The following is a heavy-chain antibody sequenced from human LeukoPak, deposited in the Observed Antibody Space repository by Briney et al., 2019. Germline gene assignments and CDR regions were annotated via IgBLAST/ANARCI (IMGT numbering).Heavy chain of an antibody. CDR3: ATDDYYGSGSYSFDY. Sequence: GRSLRLSCAASGFTFSSYGMHWVRQAPGKGLEWVAVISYDGSNKYYADSVKGRFTISRDNSKNMLYLQMNSLRAEDTAVYYCATDDYYGSGSYSFDYWGQGTLVTVSS. CDR1: GFTFSSYG. CDR2: ISYDGSNK. D-gene: IGHD3-10*01. J-gene: IGHJ4*02. V-gene: IGHV3-30*03.